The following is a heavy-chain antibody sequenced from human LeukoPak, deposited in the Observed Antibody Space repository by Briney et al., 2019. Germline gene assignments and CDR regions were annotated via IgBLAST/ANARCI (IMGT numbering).Heavy chain of an antibody. CDR1: GFTFDDYG. CDR2: ISGSGGST. V-gene: IGHV3-23*01. J-gene: IGHJ4*02. CDR3: AKDGSSTSFLYFDY. Sequence: GGSLRLSCAASGFTFDDYGMSWVRQAPGKGLEWVSAISGSGGSTYYADSVKGRFTISRDNSKNTLYLQMNSLRAEDTAVYYCAKDGSSTSFLYFDYWGQGTLVTVSS. D-gene: IGHD2-2*01.